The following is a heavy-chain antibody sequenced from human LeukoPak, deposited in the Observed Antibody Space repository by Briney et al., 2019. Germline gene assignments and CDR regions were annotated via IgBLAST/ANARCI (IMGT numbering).Heavy chain of an antibody. V-gene: IGHV4-30-2*01. J-gene: IGHJ4*02. Sequence: SQTLSLTCAVSGGSISSGGYSWSWIWQPPGKGLEWIGYIYHSGSTYYNPSLKSRVTISVDRSKNQFSLKLSSVTAADTAVYYCARGNNYDILTGYPYFDYWGQGTLVTVSS. CDR2: IYHSGST. D-gene: IGHD3-9*01. CDR1: GGSISSGGYS. CDR3: ARGNNYDILTGYPYFDY.